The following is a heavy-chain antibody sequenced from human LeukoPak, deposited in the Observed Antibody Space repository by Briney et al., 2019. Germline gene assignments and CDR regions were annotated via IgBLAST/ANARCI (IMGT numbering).Heavy chain of an antibody. V-gene: IGHV3-21*01. Sequence: GGSLRLSCAASGFTFSSYSMNWVRQAPGKGLEWVSSISSSSSYIYYADSVKGRFTISRDNAKNSLYLQMNSLRAEDTAVYYCAREAHDFWSGYSSWGQGTLVTVSS. J-gene: IGHJ5*02. CDR3: AREAHDFWSGYSS. CDR1: GFTFSSYS. D-gene: IGHD3-3*01. CDR2: ISSSSSYI.